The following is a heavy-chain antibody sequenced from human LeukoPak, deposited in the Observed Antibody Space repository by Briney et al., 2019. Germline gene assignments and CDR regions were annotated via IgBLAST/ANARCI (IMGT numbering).Heavy chain of an antibody. V-gene: IGHV3-66*01. D-gene: IGHD3-10*01. CDR3: AREKYGSGPQPFDY. CDR2: IYSAGNI. Sequence: GGSLRLSCAASGFTFSSYSMNWVRQAPGKGLEWVSSIYSAGNIYYADSAKGRFTISRDNSKNTLYLQMNSLRVDDTAVYYCAREKYGSGPQPFDYWGQGTQVTVSS. CDR1: GFTFSSYS. J-gene: IGHJ4*02.